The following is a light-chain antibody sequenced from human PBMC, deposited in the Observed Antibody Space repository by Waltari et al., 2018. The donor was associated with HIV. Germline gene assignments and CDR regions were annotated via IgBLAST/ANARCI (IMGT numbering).Light chain of an antibody. CDR2: GAS. J-gene: IGKJ1*01. V-gene: IGKV3-15*01. CDR3: LQSDKWPRT. Sequence: VLLTQSPATLSVSPGERVTLSCRASQSVSSSLACYQLKPGQAPRLLIYGASTRASGVPARFTATGSGTQFTLTVSNLQSDDFALYFCLQSDKWPRTFGQGTKLEIK. CDR1: QSVSSS.